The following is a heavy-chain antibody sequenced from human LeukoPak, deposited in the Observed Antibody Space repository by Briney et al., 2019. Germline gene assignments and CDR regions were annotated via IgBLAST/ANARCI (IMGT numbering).Heavy chain of an antibody. V-gene: IGHV1-18*01. Sequence: ASVKVSCKAVGYSFTSYGVVWVRQAPGQGLECMAWISGSNGDTNFAQKIQGRVTLTTDTSTSTAYMELMSLRSDDTAAYFCARGPRRWLQLTYFDYWGQGTLVTVSS. J-gene: IGHJ4*02. CDR1: GYSFTSYG. CDR2: ISGSNGDT. D-gene: IGHD5-24*01. CDR3: ARGPRRWLQLTYFDY.